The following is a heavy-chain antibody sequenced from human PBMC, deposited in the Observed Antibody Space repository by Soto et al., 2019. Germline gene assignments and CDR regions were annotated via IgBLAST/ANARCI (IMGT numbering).Heavy chain of an antibody. CDR1: GFTFSTYG. Sequence: QVQLVESGGGVVQPGRSLRLSCAASGFTFSTYGMHWVRQAPGKGLEWVAVISYDGSNKYYADSVKGRFTISRNSSKNRLYLQMNSLRAEDTAMYYWAKDGGYGDYFFRYYGMDVWGQGTTVTVSS. V-gene: IGHV3-30*18. CDR2: ISYDGSNK. J-gene: IGHJ6*02. D-gene: IGHD4-17*01. CDR3: AKDGGYGDYFFRYYGMDV.